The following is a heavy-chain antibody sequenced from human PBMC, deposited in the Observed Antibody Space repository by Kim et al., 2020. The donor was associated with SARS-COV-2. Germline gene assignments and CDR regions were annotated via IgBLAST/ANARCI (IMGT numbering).Heavy chain of an antibody. J-gene: IGHJ4*02. D-gene: IGHD3-16*01. CDR1: GGSISSSNW. CDR2: IYHSGST. CDR3: ARAVMITFGGERQYYFDY. Sequence: SETLSLTCAVSGGSISSSNWWSWVRQPPGKGLEWIGEIYHSGSTNYNPSLKSRVTISVDKSKNQFSLKLSSVTAADTAVYYCARAVMITFGGERQYYFDYWGQGTLVTVSS. V-gene: IGHV4-4*02.